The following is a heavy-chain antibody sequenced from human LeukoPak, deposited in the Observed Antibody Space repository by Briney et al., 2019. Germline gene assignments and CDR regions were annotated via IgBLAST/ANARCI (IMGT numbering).Heavy chain of an antibody. D-gene: IGHD2-2*02. CDR1: GGSVSSGSYY. CDR3: AREGEGDCSSTSCYKGNYNWFDP. J-gene: IGHJ5*02. Sequence: SESLSLTCTVSGGSVSSGSYYWSWNRQPPGKGLEWIGYIYYSGSTNYNPSLKSRVTISVDTSKNQFSLKLSSVTAADTAVYYCAREGEGDCSSTSCYKGNYNWFDPWGQGTLVTVSS. V-gene: IGHV4-61*01. CDR2: IYYSGST.